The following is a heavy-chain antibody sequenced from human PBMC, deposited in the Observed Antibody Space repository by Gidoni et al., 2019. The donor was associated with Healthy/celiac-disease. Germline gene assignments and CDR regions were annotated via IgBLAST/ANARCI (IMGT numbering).Heavy chain of an antibody. CDR1: GSTCSDYY. V-gene: IGHV3-11*01. J-gene: IGHJ3*02. D-gene: IGHD4-17*01. CDR2: ISSSGSTI. CDR3: AASGDGDHDHGAFDI. Sequence: QVQLVESGGGLVMPGGSPRLSCAASGSTCSDYYMSWIRQAPGKGLEWVSYISSSGSTIYYADSVKGRFTISRDNAKNSLYLQMNSLRAEDTAVYYCAASGDGDHDHGAFDIWGQGTMVTVSS.